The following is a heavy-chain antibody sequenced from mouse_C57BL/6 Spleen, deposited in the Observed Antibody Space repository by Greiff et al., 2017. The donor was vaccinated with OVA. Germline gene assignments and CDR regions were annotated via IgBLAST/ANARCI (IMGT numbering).Heavy chain of an antibody. Sequence: QVQLKQPGAELVKPGASVKMSCKASGYTFTSYWITWVKQRPGQGLEWIGDIYPGSGSTNYNEKFKSKATLTVDTSSSTAYMQLSSLTSEDSAVYYCARRPFLYGSPFDYWGQGTTLTVSS. D-gene: IGHD1-1*01. CDR1: GYTFTSYW. V-gene: IGHV1-55*01. J-gene: IGHJ2*01. CDR3: ARRPFLYGSPFDY. CDR2: IYPGSGST.